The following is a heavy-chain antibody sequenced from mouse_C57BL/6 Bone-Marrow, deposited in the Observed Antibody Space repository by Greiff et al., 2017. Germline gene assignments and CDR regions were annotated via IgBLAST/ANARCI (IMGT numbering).Heavy chain of an antibody. Sequence: VQLQQSGPELVKPGASVKISCKASGYSFTGYYMNWVKQSPEKSLEWIGEINPSTGGTTYNQKFKAKATLTVDKSSSTAYMQLKGLTSEDSAVYYCARLRGNGYGWFFDVWGTGTTVTVSS. D-gene: IGHD2-2*01. V-gene: IGHV1-42*01. CDR2: INPSTGGT. J-gene: IGHJ1*03. CDR1: GYSFTGYY. CDR3: ARLRGNGYGWFFDV.